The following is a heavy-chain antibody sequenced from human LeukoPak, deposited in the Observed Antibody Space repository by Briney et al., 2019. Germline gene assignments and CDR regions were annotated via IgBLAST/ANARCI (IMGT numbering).Heavy chain of an antibody. CDR2: IKSKTDGGTT. J-gene: IGHJ4*02. Sequence: GGSLRLSCAASGFTFSNAWMSWVRQAPGKGLEWVGRIKSKTDGGTTDYAAPVKGRFTISRDDSKNTLYLQMNSLKTEDTAVYYCTTDLPWELLSITYYFDYWGQGTLVTVSS. CDR3: TTDLPWELLSITYYFDY. V-gene: IGHV3-15*01. CDR1: GFTFSNAW. D-gene: IGHD1-26*01.